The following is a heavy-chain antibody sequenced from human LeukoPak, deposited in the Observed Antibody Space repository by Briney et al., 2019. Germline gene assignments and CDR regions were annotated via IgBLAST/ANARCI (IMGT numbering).Heavy chain of an antibody. Sequence: ASVKVSCKASGYTFTDYYMHWVRQAPGQGLEWMGWINPNSVDTNYAQKFQGRVTMTRVTSISTAYMELSRLGSDDTAVYYCARDSRPIVGPPGGYWFDPWGQGTLVTVSS. J-gene: IGHJ5*02. CDR1: GYTFTDYY. D-gene: IGHD1-26*01. CDR3: ARDSRPIVGPPGGYWFDP. CDR2: INPNSVDT. V-gene: IGHV1-2*02.